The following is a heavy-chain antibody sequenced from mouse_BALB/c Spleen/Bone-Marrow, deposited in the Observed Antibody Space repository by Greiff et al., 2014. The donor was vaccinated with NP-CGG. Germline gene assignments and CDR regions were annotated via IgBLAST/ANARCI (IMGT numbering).Heavy chain of an antibody. D-gene: IGHD1-1*01. CDR3: ARGDYGSGYFDY. CDR1: GYTFTTYY. Sequence: VLLEESGPELVKPGASVRISCKASGYTFTTYYIYWVKQRPGQGLEWIGWIYPGNVNTKYNEKFKGKATLTADKSSSTAYMQLSSLTSEDSAVYFCARGDYGSGYFDYWGQGTTLTVSS. V-gene: IGHV1S56*01. CDR2: IYPGNVNT. J-gene: IGHJ2*01.